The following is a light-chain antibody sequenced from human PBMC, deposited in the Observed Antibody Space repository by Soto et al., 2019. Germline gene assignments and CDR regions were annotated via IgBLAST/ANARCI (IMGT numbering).Light chain of an antibody. CDR3: QQFDNLPLT. J-gene: IGKJ4*01. CDR2: DAS. V-gene: IGKV1-33*01. CDR1: QNIRTF. Sequence: DIQVTQSPSSLSASVGDRVTITCQASQNIRTFLNWYQQKPGKAPKLLIYDASNLETGVPSRFSGSGYGTDFTFTISSLQPEDFAAYFCQQFDNLPLTFGGGTRVEIK.